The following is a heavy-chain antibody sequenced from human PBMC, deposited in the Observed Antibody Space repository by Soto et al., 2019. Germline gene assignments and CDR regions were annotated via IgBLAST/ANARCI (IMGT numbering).Heavy chain of an antibody. D-gene: IGHD3-22*01. CDR1: GFTFSSYA. V-gene: IGHV3-30-3*01. Sequence: GGSLRLSCAAYGFTFSSYAMHWVRQAPGKGLEWVAVISYDGSNKYYADSVKGRFTISRDNSKNTLYLQMNSLRAEDTAVYYCARDRHYYDSSGYFKGSFDYWGQGTLVTVSS. CDR2: ISYDGSNK. CDR3: ARDRHYYDSSGYFKGSFDY. J-gene: IGHJ4*02.